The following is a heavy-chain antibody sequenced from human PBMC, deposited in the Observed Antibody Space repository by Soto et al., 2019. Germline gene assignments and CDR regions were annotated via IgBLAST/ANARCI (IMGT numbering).Heavy chain of an antibody. V-gene: IGHV1-69*01. J-gene: IGHJ5*02. CDR2: IIPMFRSA. Sequence: QVQLVQSGAEVKKSGSSVKVSCKASGGTFNRFAISWVRQAPGQGLQWMGGIIPMFRSANYAQKFKGRVTITAVESTNTVYMEMTRLRSDDTAVYYCAREGGHNYGLGRGHPFDPWGQGTLVSVSS. D-gene: IGHD3-16*01. CDR1: GGTFNRFA. CDR3: AREGGHNYGLGRGHPFDP.